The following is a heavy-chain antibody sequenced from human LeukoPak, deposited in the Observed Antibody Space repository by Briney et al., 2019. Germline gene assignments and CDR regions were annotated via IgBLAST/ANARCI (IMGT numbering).Heavy chain of an antibody. CDR1: GFTFSSYG. CDR2: ISYDGSNK. D-gene: IGHD6-13*01. V-gene: IGHV3-30*18. Sequence: GRSLRLSCAASGFTFSSYGMHWVRQAPGKGLEWVAVISYDGSNKYYADSVKGRFTTSRDNSKNTLYLQMNSLRAEDTAVYYCAKDRSWAGDYWGQGTLVTVSS. J-gene: IGHJ4*02. CDR3: AKDRSWAGDY.